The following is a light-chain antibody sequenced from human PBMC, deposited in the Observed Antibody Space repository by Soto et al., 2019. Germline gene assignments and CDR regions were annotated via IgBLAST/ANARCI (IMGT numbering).Light chain of an antibody. CDR2: IHRDGGH. Sequence: QLVLTQSPSASASLGASVKLTCTLSSGHSDYVTAWHQQQPERGPRFLLKIHRDGGHNKGDGIPDRFSGSKSGAERYLTITGLQPEDEAVYYCQTWGPGIRVFGGGTKVTVL. V-gene: IGLV4-69*01. J-gene: IGLJ2*01. CDR3: QTWGPGIRV. CDR1: SGHSDYV.